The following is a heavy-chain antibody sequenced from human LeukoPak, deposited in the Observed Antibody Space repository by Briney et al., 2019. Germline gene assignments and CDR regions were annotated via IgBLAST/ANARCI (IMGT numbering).Heavy chain of an antibody. D-gene: IGHD2-21*01. Sequence: PSETLSLTCTVSGGSISTSNYYWGWIRQPPGKGLEWIGNIFYSGSTYYSPSLKSRVTISLDTSNNQFSLKLSSVTAADAAVYYCARGTGIAQQNLYYFDYWGQGTLVTVSS. CDR3: ARGTGIAQQNLYYFDY. J-gene: IGHJ4*02. CDR1: GGSISTSNYY. CDR2: IFYSGST. V-gene: IGHV4-39*07.